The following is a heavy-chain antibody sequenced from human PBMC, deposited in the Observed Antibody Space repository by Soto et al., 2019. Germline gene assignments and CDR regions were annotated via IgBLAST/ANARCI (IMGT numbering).Heavy chain of an antibody. D-gene: IGHD3-9*01. CDR3: ASRYGPSEFDH. V-gene: IGHV4-39*01. Sequence: QLQLEESGPGLVKSSETLSLTCSVSGDSISSSSYYWGWIRQSPGEGLEWIGNIHGNGGTQYNPSLRRRVIISVDTSANQFSLRLTSVTAADTAVYYCASRYGPSEFDHWGQGSLVTVSS. CDR1: GDSISSSSYY. J-gene: IGHJ4*02. CDR2: IHGNGGT.